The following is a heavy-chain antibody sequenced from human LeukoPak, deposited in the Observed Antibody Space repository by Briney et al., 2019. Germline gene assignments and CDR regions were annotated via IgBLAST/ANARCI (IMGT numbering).Heavy chain of an antibody. Sequence: PGRSLRLSCAASGFTFSSYAMHWVRQAPGKGLEWVAVISYDGSNKYYADSVKGRFTISRDDSKNTLFLQMNSLRADDTAVYYCARDPGYDSSGYWGYWGQGTLVTVSS. V-gene: IGHV3-30-3*01. CDR2: ISYDGSNK. CDR3: ARDPGYDSSGYWGY. D-gene: IGHD3-22*01. J-gene: IGHJ4*02. CDR1: GFTFSSYA.